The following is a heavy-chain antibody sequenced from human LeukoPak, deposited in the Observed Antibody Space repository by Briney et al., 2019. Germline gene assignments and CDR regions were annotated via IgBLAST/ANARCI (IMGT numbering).Heavy chain of an antibody. V-gene: IGHV3-48*03. Sequence: GGSLRLSCAASGFTFSSYEMNWVRQASGKGLEWVSYISSSGSTIYYADSVKGRFTISRDNAKNSLYLQMNSLRAEDTVVYYCARRAGAYSHPYDYWGQGTLVTVSS. D-gene: IGHD4/OR15-4a*01. J-gene: IGHJ4*02. CDR1: GFTFSSYE. CDR3: ARRAGAYSHPYDY. CDR2: ISSSGSTI.